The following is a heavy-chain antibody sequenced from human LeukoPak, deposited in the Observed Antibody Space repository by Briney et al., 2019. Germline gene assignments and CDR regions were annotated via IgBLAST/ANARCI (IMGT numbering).Heavy chain of an antibody. CDR2: IWYDGSNK. Sequence: GGSLRLSCAASGFTFSSYGMHWVRQAPGKGLEWAAVIWYDGSNKYYADSVKGRFTISRDNSKNTLYLQMNSLRAEDTAVYYCARDRHYDFWSGEAEFDYWGQGTLVTVSS. V-gene: IGHV3-33*01. CDR1: GFTFSSYG. J-gene: IGHJ4*02. D-gene: IGHD3-3*01. CDR3: ARDRHYDFWSGEAEFDY.